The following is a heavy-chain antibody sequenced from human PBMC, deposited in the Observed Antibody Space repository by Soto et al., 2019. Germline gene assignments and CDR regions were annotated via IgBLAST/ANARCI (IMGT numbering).Heavy chain of an antibody. CDR3: AKVYSGYVLDY. Sequence: QVQLVESGGGVVQPGRSLRLSCAASGFTFSSYGMHWVRQAPGKGLEWVAVISYDGSNKYYADSVKGRFTISRDNSKNPLYLQRNSLRAEDTAVYYWAKVYSGYVLDYWDQGTLVTVSS. J-gene: IGHJ4*02. V-gene: IGHV3-30*18. CDR1: GFTFSSYG. D-gene: IGHD5-12*01. CDR2: ISYDGSNK.